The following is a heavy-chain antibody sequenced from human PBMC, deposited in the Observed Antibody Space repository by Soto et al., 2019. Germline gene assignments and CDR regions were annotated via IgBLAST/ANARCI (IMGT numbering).Heavy chain of an antibody. J-gene: IGHJ6*02. D-gene: IGHD1-7*01. Sequence: GASVKVSCEASGGTFSSYAISWVRQAPGQGLEWMGGIIPIFGTANYAQKFQGRVTITADESTSTAYMELSSLRSEDTAVYYCARDPYNWNYFRHYYYGMDVWGQGTTVTVSS. CDR2: IIPIFGTA. CDR1: GGTFSSYA. CDR3: ARDPYNWNYFRHYYYGMDV. V-gene: IGHV1-69*13.